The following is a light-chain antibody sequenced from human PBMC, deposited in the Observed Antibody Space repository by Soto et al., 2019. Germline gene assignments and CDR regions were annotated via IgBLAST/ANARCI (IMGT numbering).Light chain of an antibody. CDR2: EVT. V-gene: IGLV2-23*02. J-gene: IGLJ1*01. CDR1: NSDVGSYDL. Sequence: QSALTQPASVSGAPRQSITISCTGTNSDVGSYDLVSWFQQHPGKAPKVVIYEVTKRSSGVSDRFSGFKAGNTASLTISGVQAEDEADYYWLSYAGDGVDVFGTGTKVTVL. CDR3: LSYAGDGVDV.